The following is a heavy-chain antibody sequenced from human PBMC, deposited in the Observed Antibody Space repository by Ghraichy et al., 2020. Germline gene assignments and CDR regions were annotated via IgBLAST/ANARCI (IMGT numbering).Heavy chain of an antibody. Sequence: GGSLRLSCAGSGFTLSTYALYWVRQAPGKGLEWVAGIASDGVSKYYADSVKGRFTISRDNSKNALYLDLDRLGVEDTGIYYCARDWTIEVPVTYFYGLDAWGQGTTVTVSS. J-gene: IGHJ6*02. CDR2: IASDGVSK. V-gene: IGHV3-30*04. CDR1: GFTLSTYA. D-gene: IGHD3/OR15-3a*01. CDR3: ARDWTIEVPVTYFYGLDA.